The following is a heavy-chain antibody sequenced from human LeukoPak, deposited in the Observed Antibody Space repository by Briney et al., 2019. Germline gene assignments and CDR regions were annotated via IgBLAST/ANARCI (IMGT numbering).Heavy chain of an antibody. J-gene: IGHJ1*01. CDR1: GFTFSGST. V-gene: IGHV3-73*01. Sequence: GGSLKLSCAASGFTFSGSTMHWVRLASGKGLEWIGRIRSKANSYATAYAASVKGRFTISRDDAKNTAYLQMDSLKTEDTAVYYCTSPQADSGATYFRHWGQGTLVTVSS. D-gene: IGHD6-19*01. CDR3: TSPQADSGATYFRH. CDR2: IRSKANSYAT.